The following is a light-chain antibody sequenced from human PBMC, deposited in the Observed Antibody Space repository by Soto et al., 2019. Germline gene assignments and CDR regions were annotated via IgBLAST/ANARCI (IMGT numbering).Light chain of an antibody. J-gene: IGLJ2*01. CDR1: SDVGAYRY. V-gene: IGLV2-14*01. CDR3: SSYTGGNARVV. Sequence: QSALTQPASVSGSPGQSITISCTGSDVGAYRYVSWYQQHPGKAPRLMIYDVSNRPSGVSDRFSGPKSGNTASLTISGLQPEDEAYFFCSSYTGGNARVVFGGGTQLTVL. CDR2: DVS.